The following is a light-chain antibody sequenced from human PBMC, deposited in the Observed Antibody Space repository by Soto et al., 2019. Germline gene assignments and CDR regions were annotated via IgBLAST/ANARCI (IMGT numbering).Light chain of an antibody. CDR1: QSVNSNY. CDR3: KQYDRSPPT. V-gene: IGKV3-20*01. CDR2: GAS. Sequence: EIVLTQSPGTLSLSPGERATLSCRASQSVNSNYLAWYQRKPGQAPRLLIYGASNRATDIPYRFSASGSGTDFTLTITRLEPEDFAVYYCKQYDRSPPTFGQGTKVEIK. J-gene: IGKJ1*01.